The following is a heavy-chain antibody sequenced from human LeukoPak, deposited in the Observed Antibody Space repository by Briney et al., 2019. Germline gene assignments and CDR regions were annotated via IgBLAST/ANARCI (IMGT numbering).Heavy chain of an antibody. Sequence: GGSLRLSCAASGFTFSSYAMSWIRQAPGKGLEWVSAISGSGGSTYYADSVKGRFTISRDNSKNTLYLQMNSLRAEDTAVYYCAKERDIVVVPAAVDYWGQGTLVTVSS. V-gene: IGHV3-23*01. D-gene: IGHD2-2*01. CDR3: AKERDIVVVPAAVDY. CDR1: GFTFSSYA. CDR2: ISGSGGST. J-gene: IGHJ4*02.